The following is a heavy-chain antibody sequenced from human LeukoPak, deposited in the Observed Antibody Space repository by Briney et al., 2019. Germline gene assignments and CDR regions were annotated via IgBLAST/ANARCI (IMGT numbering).Heavy chain of an antibody. J-gene: IGHJ3*02. CDR3: ARVGLYDSSGYYYPDAFDI. Sequence: TLSLTCTVSGGPISSGSYYWSWIRQPAGKGLEWIGRIYTSGSTNYNPSLKSRVTISVDTSKNQFSLKLSSVTAADTAVYYCARVGLYDSSGYYYPDAFDIWGQGTMVTVSS. CDR2: IYTSGST. D-gene: IGHD3-22*01. V-gene: IGHV4-61*02. CDR1: GGPISSGSYY.